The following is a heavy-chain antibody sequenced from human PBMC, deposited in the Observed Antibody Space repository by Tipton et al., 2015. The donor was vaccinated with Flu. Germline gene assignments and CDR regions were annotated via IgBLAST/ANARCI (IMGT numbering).Heavy chain of an antibody. V-gene: IGHV4-39*07. CDR2: IYHNSGST. J-gene: IGHJ2*01. Sequence: TLSLTCTVSGGSISSSSYYWGWIRQPPGKGLEWIGSIYHNSGSTYYNPSLKSRVTISVDTSKNQFSLKLSSVTAADTAVYFCARDGYRDPNWQYVTGWYFDFWGRGTLVTVSS. CDR3: ARDGYRDPNWQYVTGWYFDF. D-gene: IGHD6-25*01. CDR1: GGSISSSSYY.